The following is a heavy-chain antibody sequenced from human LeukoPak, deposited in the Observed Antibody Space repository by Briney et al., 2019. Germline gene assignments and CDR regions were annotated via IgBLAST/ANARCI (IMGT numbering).Heavy chain of an antibody. V-gene: IGHV4-39*07. CDR3: ARYRGRGYSYDPYFDY. CDR1: GGSISSSSYY. CDR2: IYYSGST. D-gene: IGHD5-18*01. Sequence: SETLSLTCTVSGGSISSSSYYWGWIRQPPGKGLEWIGSIYYSGSTYYNPSLKSRVTISVDTSKNQFSLKLSSVTAADTAVYYCARYRGRGYSYDPYFDYWGQGTLVTVSS. J-gene: IGHJ4*02.